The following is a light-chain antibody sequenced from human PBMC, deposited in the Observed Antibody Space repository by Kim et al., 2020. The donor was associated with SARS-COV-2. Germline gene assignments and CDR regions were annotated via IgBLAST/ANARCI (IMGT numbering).Light chain of an antibody. CDR3: QQSYSAPYT. V-gene: IGKV1-39*01. Sequence: AFVGDSVTITCRASQSISNYLNWYQQKPGKAPELLFYTASSLQSGVPSRFSGRGSGTDFTLTISSLQPEDFATYYCQQSYSAPYTFGQGTKLEI. J-gene: IGKJ2*01. CDR1: QSISNY. CDR2: TAS.